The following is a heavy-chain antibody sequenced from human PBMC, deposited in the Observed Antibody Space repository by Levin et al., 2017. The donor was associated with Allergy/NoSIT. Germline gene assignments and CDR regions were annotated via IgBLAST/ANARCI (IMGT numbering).Heavy chain of an antibody. D-gene: IGHD3-9*01. CDR1: GFTFSNYA. Sequence: PGGSLRLSCAASGFTFSNYAMLWVRQAPGKGLDWVALISYNGKYQFYPDSVKGRFTISRDDSKNTLYLQMNSLRAEDTALYYCAREKTGYYPHYWGQGTLVTVSS. CDR3: AREKTGYYPHY. V-gene: IGHV3-30*04. CDR2: ISYNGKYQ. J-gene: IGHJ4*02.